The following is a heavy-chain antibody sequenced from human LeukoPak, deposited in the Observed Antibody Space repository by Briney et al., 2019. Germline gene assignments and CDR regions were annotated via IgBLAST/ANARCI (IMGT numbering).Heavy chain of an antibody. CDR1: GFTFSSYG. D-gene: IGHD3-22*01. J-gene: IGHJ4*02. CDR3: AKSSITMIVVFDY. V-gene: IGHV3-30*18. CDR2: ISYDGSNK. Sequence: GGSLRLSCAASGFTFSSYGMHWVRQAPGKGLEWVAVISYDGSNKYYADSVKGRFTIFRDNSKNTLYLQMSSLRAEDTAVYYCAKSSITMIVVFDYWGQGTLVTVSS.